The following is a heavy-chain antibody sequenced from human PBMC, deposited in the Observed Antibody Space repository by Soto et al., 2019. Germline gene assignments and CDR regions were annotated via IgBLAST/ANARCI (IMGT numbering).Heavy chain of an antibody. Sequence: QVQLVESGGGVGQPGRSLRVSCAASGFTFSSYSMHWVGQAPGKGLGWVAVISYDGSNKYYADSVKGRFTISRDNSENTLYLQMNSLRTEDTAVYYCARGLQGGSQRGYFDYWGQGTLVTVSS. D-gene: IGHD1-26*01. CDR2: ISYDGSNK. CDR3: ARGLQGGSQRGYFDY. J-gene: IGHJ4*02. CDR1: GFTFSSYS. V-gene: IGHV3-30-3*01.